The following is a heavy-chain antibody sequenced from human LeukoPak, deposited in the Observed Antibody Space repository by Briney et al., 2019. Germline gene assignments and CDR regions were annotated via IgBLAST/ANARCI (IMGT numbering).Heavy chain of an antibody. J-gene: IGHJ3*02. CDR2: IYYSRSM. V-gene: IGHV4-59*08. D-gene: IGHD3-22*01. CDR1: SGSLSLNY. CDR3: ARLLDYDSSGYPDTFDI. Sequence: SETLSLTCTVSSGSLSLNYWTWIRQPPGKGLEWIGYIYYSRSMTYNPSLKSRVTISLDTSRNQFSLRLSSVTAAHTAVYYCARLLDYDSSGYPDTFDIWGQGTMVTVSS.